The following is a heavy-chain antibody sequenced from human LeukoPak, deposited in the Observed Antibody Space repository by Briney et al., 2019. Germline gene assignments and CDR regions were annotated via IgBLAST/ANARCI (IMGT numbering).Heavy chain of an antibody. D-gene: IGHD2-2*01. Sequence: ASVRVSCKASEDTFTGYYIHWVRQAPGQGLEWMGWVNPNNGVTEYAQEFQGRVTMTRDTSLSTAYMELSRLRSDETAVYYCATDHCTRTNCYEDYYHGMDVWGQGTTVTVSS. CDR2: VNPNNGVT. V-gene: IGHV1-2*02. J-gene: IGHJ6*02. CDR3: ATDHCTRTNCYEDYYHGMDV. CDR1: EDTFTGYY.